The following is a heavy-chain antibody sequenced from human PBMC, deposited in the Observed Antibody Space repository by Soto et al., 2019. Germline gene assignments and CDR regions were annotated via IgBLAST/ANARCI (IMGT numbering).Heavy chain of an antibody. CDR1: GYAYTSYA. V-gene: IGHV1-3*01. J-gene: IGHJ3*02. D-gene: IGHD6-19*01. CDR3: ARVFYSSGWYYAFDI. Sequence: ASVTVSCQAAGYAYTSYAMHWVRQAPGQRLEWMGWINAGNGNTKYSQKFQGRVTITRDTSASTAYMELSSLRSEDTAVYYCARVFYSSGWYYAFDIWGQGTMVTVSS. CDR2: INAGNGNT.